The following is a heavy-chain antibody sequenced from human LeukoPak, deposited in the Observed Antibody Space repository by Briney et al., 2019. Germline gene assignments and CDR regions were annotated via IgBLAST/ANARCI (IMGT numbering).Heavy chain of an antibody. V-gene: IGHV1-2*02. D-gene: IGHD1-26*01. CDR3: ARETSESFET. CDR2: INPHSGGT. J-gene: IGHJ5*02. Sequence: GASVKVSCKASGYTFTGYYMHWVRQAPGQGLEWVGWINPHSGGTNYAQKFQGRVTMTRDTSITTAYMELSRLTYDDTAVYYCARETSESFETWGQGTLVTVSS. CDR1: GYTFTGYY.